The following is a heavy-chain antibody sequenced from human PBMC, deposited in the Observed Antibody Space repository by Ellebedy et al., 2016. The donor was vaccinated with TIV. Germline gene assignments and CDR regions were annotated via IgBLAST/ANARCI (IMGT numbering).Heavy chain of an antibody. CDR2: ISGFNGDT. CDR1: GGTFSSYG. D-gene: IGHD2-21*02. Sequence: ASVKVSCXASGGTFSSYGISWVRQAPGQGLEWMGWISGFNGDTNFAQQFQGRVTLTTDTSTSTAYMELRSLRPDDTAVYFCARVLVTAQSDYWGQGTLVTVSS. CDR3: ARVLVTAQSDY. V-gene: IGHV1-18*01. J-gene: IGHJ4*02.